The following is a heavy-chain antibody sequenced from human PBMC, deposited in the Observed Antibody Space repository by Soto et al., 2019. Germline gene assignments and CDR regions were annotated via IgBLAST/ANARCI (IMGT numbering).Heavy chain of an antibody. CDR2: IYSGGST. CDR1: GFTVSSNY. D-gene: IGHD1-26*01. Sequence: GGSLRLSCAASGFTVSSNYMSWVRQAPGKGLEWVSVIYSGGSTYYADSVKGRFTISRNNSKNTLYLQMNSLRAEDTAVYYCARAEGRELSPPYFDYWGQGTLVTVSS. V-gene: IGHV3-53*01. J-gene: IGHJ4*02. CDR3: ARAEGRELSPPYFDY.